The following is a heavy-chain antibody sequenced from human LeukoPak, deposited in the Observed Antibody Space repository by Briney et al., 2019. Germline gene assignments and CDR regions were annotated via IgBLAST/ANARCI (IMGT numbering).Heavy chain of an antibody. V-gene: IGHV3-21*01. CDR1: GFTFSSYS. D-gene: IGHD3-9*01. CDR3: ARGGYYDILTGYYIDY. Sequence: GGSLRLSCAASGFTFSSYSMNWVRQAPGKGLEWVSSISSSSSYIYYADSVKGRFTISRDNAKNSLYLQMNSMRAEDTAVYYCARGGYYDILTGYYIDYWGQGTLVTVSS. J-gene: IGHJ4*02. CDR2: ISSSSSYI.